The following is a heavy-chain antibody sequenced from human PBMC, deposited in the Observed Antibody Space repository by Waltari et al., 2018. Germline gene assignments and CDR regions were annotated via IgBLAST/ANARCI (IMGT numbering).Heavy chain of an antibody. V-gene: IGHV3-21*01. D-gene: IGHD4-17*01. CDR3: GRDVYGDYVGGGGGAFDI. CDR2: ISSSSYI. J-gene: IGHJ3*02. Sequence: VQLQQWGAGLLKPSETLSLTCAVYGGSFSGYYWSWIRQAPGKGLEWVSSISSSSYIYYADSVKGRFTISRDNAKNSLYRQMNRLRVEDTAVYYCGRDVYGDYVGGGGGAFDIWGQGTMVTVSS. CDR1: GGSFSGYY.